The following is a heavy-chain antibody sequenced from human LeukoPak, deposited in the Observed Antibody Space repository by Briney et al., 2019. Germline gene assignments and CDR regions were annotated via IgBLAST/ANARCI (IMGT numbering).Heavy chain of an antibody. J-gene: IGHJ4*02. CDR3: ARTSGSYALDY. V-gene: IGHV3-30*03. CDR1: GFSFGNYG. D-gene: IGHD1-26*01. CDR2: ISYDGSNK. Sequence: GGTLRLSCAASGFSFGNYGMTWVRQAPGKGLEWVAVISYDGSNKYYADSVKGRFTISRDNSKNTLYLQMNSLRAEDTAVYYCARTSGSYALDYWGQGTLVTVSS.